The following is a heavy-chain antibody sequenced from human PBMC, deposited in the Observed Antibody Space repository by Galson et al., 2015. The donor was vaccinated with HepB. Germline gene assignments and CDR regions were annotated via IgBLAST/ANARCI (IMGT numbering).Heavy chain of an antibody. J-gene: IGHJ6*02. CDR3: VKDLRMSGVYGSGDYYDYGMDV. CDR1: GLIFNNYA. V-gene: IGHV3-23*01. CDR2: ISGGGSST. Sequence: SLRLSCVASGLIFNNYAMTWVRQGPGKGLEWVPAISGGGSSTFYADSVKGRFTISRDNSRKILYLLMTSLTVEDTAVYYCVKDLRMSGVYGSGDYYDYGMDVWGQGTSVTVSS. D-gene: IGHD3-10*01.